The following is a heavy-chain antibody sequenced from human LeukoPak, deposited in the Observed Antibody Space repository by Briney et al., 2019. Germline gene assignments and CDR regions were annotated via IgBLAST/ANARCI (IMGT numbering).Heavy chain of an antibody. CDR3: ARDQGGELRDYVPYDY. V-gene: IGHV1-18*01. Sequence: GASVKVSCKASGYTFTSYGISWVQQAPGQGLEWMGWISAYNGNTNYAQKLQGRVIMTTDTSTSTAYMELRSLRSDDTAVYYCARDQGGELRDYVPYDYWGQGTLVTVSS. CDR2: ISAYNGNT. CDR1: GYTFTSYG. D-gene: IGHD4-17*01. J-gene: IGHJ4*02.